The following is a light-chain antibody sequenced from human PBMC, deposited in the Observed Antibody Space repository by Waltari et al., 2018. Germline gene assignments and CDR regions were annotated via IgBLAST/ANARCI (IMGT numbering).Light chain of an antibody. CDR1: ELGNKY. Sequence: SYELTQPPSVSVSPGQTTSITCSGDELGNKYTCWYQQKPGQSPVMVIFKDDQRPSGITGRFTGSNSGNTATLTITGTQPLDEADYYCQAWDTSTGDVVFGGGTKLTVL. J-gene: IGLJ2*01. CDR3: QAWDTSTGDVV. V-gene: IGLV3-1*01. CDR2: KDD.